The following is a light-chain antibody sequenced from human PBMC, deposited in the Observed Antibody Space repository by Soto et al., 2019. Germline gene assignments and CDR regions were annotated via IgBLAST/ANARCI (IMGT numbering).Light chain of an antibody. Sequence: NFMLTQPHSVSESPGKTVTISCTRSSGSIASNYVQWYQQRPGSAPTTVIYEDNQRPSGVPDRFSGSIDSSSNSASLTISGLKTEDEADYYGQSSEDFGTGTKLTVL. V-gene: IGLV6-57*04. CDR3: QSSED. CDR1: SGSIASNY. J-gene: IGLJ1*01. CDR2: EDN.